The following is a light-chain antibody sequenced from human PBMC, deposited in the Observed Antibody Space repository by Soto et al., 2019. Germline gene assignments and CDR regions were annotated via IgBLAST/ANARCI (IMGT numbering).Light chain of an antibody. CDR3: KQRSNCLWT. Sequence: EIVLTQSPGTLSLSPGDRATLSCRASQSVSRSYLGWYQQKPGQAPRLLIHGASTRAPGFPARFSGSGSGTDFTLPIRTIETEASAAYYCKQRSNCLWTFGQGTKVDLK. J-gene: IGKJ1*01. V-gene: IGKV3D-20*02. CDR2: GAS. CDR1: QSVSRSY.